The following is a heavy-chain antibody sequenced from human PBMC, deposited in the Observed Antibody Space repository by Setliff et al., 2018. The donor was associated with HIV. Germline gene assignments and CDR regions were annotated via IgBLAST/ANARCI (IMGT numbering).Heavy chain of an antibody. CDR1: GGSISGHF. CDR2: IYGNGNT. D-gene: IGHD3-3*01. J-gene: IGHJ4*01. Sequence: SETLSLTCSVSGGSISGHFWSWIRQSPGKGLEWIGYIYGNGNTKYNRFLNSRVTMSVDTSKNQFSLNLNSVTAADTAMYYCARLDSSIFGTIKPLHHFDYWGQGLMGTVSS. V-gene: IGHV4-4*09. CDR3: ARLDSSIFGTIKPLHHFDY.